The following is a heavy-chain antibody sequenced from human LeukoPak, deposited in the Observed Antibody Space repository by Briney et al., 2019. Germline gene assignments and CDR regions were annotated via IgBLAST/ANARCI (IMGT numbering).Heavy chain of an antibody. CDR3: ARHYGP. CDR2: IYYSGST. CDR1: VGSFTVSGYS. V-gene: IGHV4-39*01. J-gene: IGHJ4*02. D-gene: IGHD3-10*01. Sequence: PSETLSLTCTVSVGSFTVSGYSGAGFGHPPGKGLEWIGSIYYSGSTYYNPSLKSRVTISVDTSKNQFSLKLNSVTATDTAVYYCARHYGPWGQGTLVTVSS.